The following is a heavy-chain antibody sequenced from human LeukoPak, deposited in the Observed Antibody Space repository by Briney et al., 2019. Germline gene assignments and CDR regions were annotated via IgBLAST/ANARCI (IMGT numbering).Heavy chain of an antibody. CDR2: IWYDGSNK. CDR1: GFTFSTYA. D-gene: IGHD6-13*01. V-gene: IGHV3-33*06. Sequence: GGSLRLSCAASGFTFSTYAMDWVRQAPGKGLEWVAVIWYDGSNKNYADSVKGRFTISRDNSKNTLYLQMNSLRAEDTAVYYCAKDLTFFASGYSSSRGYWGQGTLVTVSS. J-gene: IGHJ4*02. CDR3: AKDLTFFASGYSSSRGY.